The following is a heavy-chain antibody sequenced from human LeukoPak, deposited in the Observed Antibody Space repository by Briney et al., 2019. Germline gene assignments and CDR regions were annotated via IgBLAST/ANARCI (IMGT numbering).Heavy chain of an antibody. Sequence: SETLSLTCTVSGYSISSGYYWGWIRQPPGKGLEWIGSIYHSGSTFYNPSLKGRITISVDTSKNQFSLKLSSVTAADTAVYYCARLPDYYSRHGAPGWGQGTLVTVSS. CDR1: GYSISSGYY. J-gene: IGHJ4*02. CDR3: ARLPDYYSRHGAPG. V-gene: IGHV4-38-2*02. D-gene: IGHD3-10*01. CDR2: IYHSGST.